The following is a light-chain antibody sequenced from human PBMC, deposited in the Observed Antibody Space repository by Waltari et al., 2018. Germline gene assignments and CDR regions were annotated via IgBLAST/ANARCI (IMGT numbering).Light chain of an antibody. V-gene: IGLV3-19*01. CDR2: GKE. CDR1: SLRTSY. Sequence: SSELTHGPAVSVALGQTVKITCQGDSLRTSYATWYQLKPGQAPILVLFGKETRPSGIPDRFSGYSSGTTSSLTITGAQAEDEADYYCHSRNGRDNQVVFGGGTRLTVL. J-gene: IGLJ3*02. CDR3: HSRNGRDNQVV.